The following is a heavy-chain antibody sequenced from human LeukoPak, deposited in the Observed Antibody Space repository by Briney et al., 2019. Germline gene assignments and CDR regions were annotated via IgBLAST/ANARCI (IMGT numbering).Heavy chain of an antibody. V-gene: IGHV4-34*01. CDR2: INHSGST. D-gene: IGHD2-15*01. CDR1: GGSFSGYY. CDR3: ARRRSTYCSGGSCYSEVRANWFDP. Sequence: SETLSLTCAVYGGSFSGYYWSWIRQPPGKGLEWIGEINHSGSTNYNPSLKSRVTISVDTSKNQFSLKLSSVTAADTAVYYCARRRSTYCSGGSCYSEVRANWFDPWGQGTLVTVSS. J-gene: IGHJ5*02.